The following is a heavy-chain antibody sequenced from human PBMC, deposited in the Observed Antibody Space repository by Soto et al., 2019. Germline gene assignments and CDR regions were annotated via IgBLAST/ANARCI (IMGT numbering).Heavy chain of an antibody. Sequence: QGQLVESGGGVVQPGRSLRLSCAASGFPFYGFGMHWVRQAPGKGLEWVAIIRNDGSNEDYADSVKGRFTISRDNSKDTLYLQMDILRAEDTAVYYCVRDGVGGTPFWGYFDYWGQGTLVTVSS. J-gene: IGHJ4*02. D-gene: IGHD1-26*01. CDR3: VRDGVGGTPFWGYFDY. CDR1: GFPFYGFG. CDR2: IRNDGSNE. V-gene: IGHV3-33*01.